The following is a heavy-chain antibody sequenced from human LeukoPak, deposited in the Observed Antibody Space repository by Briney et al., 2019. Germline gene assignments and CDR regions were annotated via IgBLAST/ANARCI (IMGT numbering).Heavy chain of an antibody. CDR3: ARPTLSDATGAPWDAFDI. D-gene: IGHD4-11*01. CDR2: IYYSGST. CDR1: GGSISSSSYY. J-gene: IGHJ3*02. V-gene: IGHV4-39*01. Sequence: PSETLSLTCTVSGGSISSSSYYWGWIRQPPGKGLEWIGSIYYSGSTYYNPSLKSRVTISVDTSKNQFSLKLSSVTAADTAVYYCARPTLSDATGAPWDAFDIWGQGTMVTVSS.